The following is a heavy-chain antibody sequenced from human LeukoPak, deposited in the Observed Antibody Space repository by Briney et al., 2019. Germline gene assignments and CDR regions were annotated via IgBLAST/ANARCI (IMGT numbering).Heavy chain of an antibody. J-gene: IGHJ3*02. CDR3: ARSDGYDLVGI. D-gene: IGHD3/OR15-3a*01. CDR1: GGSISSYY. CDR2: IYYSGST. V-gene: IGHV4-59*01. Sequence: SETLSLTCTVSGGSISSYYWSWIRQPPGKGLEWIGYIYYSGSTNYNPSLKSRVTISVDTSKNQFSLKLSSVTAADTAMYYCARSDGYDLVGIWGQGTMVTVSS.